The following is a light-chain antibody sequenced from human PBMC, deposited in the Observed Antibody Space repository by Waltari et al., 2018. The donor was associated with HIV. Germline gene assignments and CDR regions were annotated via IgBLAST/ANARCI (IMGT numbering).Light chain of an antibody. Sequence: QLVLTQSPSASASLGASVKLTCILSTGHINYAIALHQQQPENGPRYLMKINSDGIHSKGEGVPDRFSGCTARAESYLTITSLQSEDEADYCCQTWATGIVVFGRGTKLTVL. CDR2: INSDGIH. V-gene: IGLV4-69*01. CDR3: QTWATGIVV. J-gene: IGLJ2*01. CDR1: TGHINYA.